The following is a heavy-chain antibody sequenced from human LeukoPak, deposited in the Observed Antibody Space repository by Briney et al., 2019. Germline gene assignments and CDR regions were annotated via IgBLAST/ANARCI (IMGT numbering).Heavy chain of an antibody. CDR1: GYSFTSYS. CDR3: AKTETYSGSGYYFDS. D-gene: IGHD3-10*01. J-gene: IGHJ4*02. CDR2: IYPGDSDT. Sequence: GESLKISCKGSGYSFTSYSIGWVRQMPGKGLEWKAIIYPGDSDTRYSPSFQGQVTISADKSISTAYLQWSSLKASDTAMYYCAKTETYSGSGYYFDSWGQGIMVTVSS. V-gene: IGHV5-51*01.